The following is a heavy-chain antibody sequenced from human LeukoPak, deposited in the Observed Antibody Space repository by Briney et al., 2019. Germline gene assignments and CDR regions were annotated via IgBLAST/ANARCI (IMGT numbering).Heavy chain of an antibody. CDR2: ISAYNGNT. D-gene: IGHD2-8*02. V-gene: IGHV1-18*01. CDR3: ARFSGVLVPDDY. J-gene: IGHJ4*02. CDR1: VYTFTSYG. Sequence: AAVKVSCKASVYTFTSYGISWGRQTPGQRLEWMGWISAYNGNTNYAQKLQGRVTMTTDTSTSTAYMERRSLRSDGTAVYYCARFSGVLVPDDYWGQGTLVTVSS.